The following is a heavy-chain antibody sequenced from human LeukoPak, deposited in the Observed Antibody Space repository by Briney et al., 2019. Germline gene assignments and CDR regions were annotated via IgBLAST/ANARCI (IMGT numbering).Heavy chain of an antibody. CDR1: EFTFSDYY. J-gene: IGHJ4*02. CDR2: ISSSGSTI. Sequence: GGSLRLSCAASEFTFSDYYMSWIRQAPGKGLEWVSYISSSGSTIYYADSVKGRFTISRDNAKNSLYLQMNGLRAEDTAVYYCVRDYRACFDYWGQGTLVTVSS. V-gene: IGHV3-11*01. D-gene: IGHD3-16*02. CDR3: VRDYRACFDY.